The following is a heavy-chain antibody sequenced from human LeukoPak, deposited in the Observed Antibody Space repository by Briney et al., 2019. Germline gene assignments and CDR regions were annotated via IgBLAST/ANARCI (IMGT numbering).Heavy chain of an antibody. V-gene: IGHV3-30*18. Sequence: PGRSLRLSCAASGFTFGSYGMHWVREAPGKGLEWVTVISYDGSNEYFADSVKGRFTISRDNSKNTLYLQMSSLRAEDTAVYYCAKEEAADGDAFDIWGQGTMVTVSS. J-gene: IGHJ3*02. CDR2: ISYDGSNE. D-gene: IGHD6-13*01. CDR3: AKEEAADGDAFDI. CDR1: GFTFGSYG.